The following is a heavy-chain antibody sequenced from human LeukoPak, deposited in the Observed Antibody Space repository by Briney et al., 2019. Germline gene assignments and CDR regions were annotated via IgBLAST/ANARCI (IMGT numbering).Heavy chain of an antibody. Sequence: GGSLRLSCAASGFTFSSYAMSWVRQAPGKGLEWVSTISGSAGSTHYADSVKGRFTISRDNAKNSLYLQMNSLRAEDTAVYYCATYSSLNRREFQYWGQGTLLTVSS. CDR3: ATYSSLNRREFQY. J-gene: IGHJ1*01. CDR1: GFTFSSYA. D-gene: IGHD3-22*01. CDR2: ISGSAGST. V-gene: IGHV3-23*01.